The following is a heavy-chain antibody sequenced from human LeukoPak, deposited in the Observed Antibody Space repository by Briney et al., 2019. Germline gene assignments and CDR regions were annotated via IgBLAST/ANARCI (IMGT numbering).Heavy chain of an antibody. V-gene: IGHV3-33*06. CDR1: GFTFSSYG. Sequence: PGRSLRLSCAASGFTFSSYGMHWVRQAPGKGLEWVAVIWYDGSNKYYADSVKGRFTISRDNSKNTLYLQMNSLRVEDTAVYYCAKGGGYSGYDLVVWGQGTLVTVSS. D-gene: IGHD5-12*01. CDR2: IWYDGSNK. CDR3: AKGGGYSGYDLVV. J-gene: IGHJ4*02.